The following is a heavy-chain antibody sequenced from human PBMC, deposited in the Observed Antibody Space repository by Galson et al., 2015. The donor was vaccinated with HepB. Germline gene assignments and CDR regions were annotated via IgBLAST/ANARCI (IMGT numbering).Heavy chain of an antibody. Sequence: SVKVSCKASGYTFTDYYIHWVRQAPGQGLEWMGIINPTGGSARYSQKFQGRVTMTRDTSTSTVYMELSSLRSEDTAVYYCTRDLWVYSSGSYFEYWGQGTLGTVSS. CDR1: GYTFTDYY. D-gene: IGHD3-10*01. CDR2: INPTGGSA. V-gene: IGHV1-46*01. CDR3: TRDLWVYSSGSYFEY. J-gene: IGHJ4*02.